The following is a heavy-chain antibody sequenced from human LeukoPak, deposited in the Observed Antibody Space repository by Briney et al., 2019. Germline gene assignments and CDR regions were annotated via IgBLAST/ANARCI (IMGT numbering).Heavy chain of an antibody. CDR3: ASGTLWFGELLT. CDR2: IYYSGST. V-gene: IGHV4-61*05. Sequence: SETLSLTCTVSGGSISISSYHWGWIRQPPGKGLEWIGYIYYSGSTNYNPSLKSRVTISVDTSMNQFSLKLSSVTAADTAVYYCASGTLWFGELLTWGQGTLVTVSS. J-gene: IGHJ4*02. D-gene: IGHD3-10*01. CDR1: GGSISISSYH.